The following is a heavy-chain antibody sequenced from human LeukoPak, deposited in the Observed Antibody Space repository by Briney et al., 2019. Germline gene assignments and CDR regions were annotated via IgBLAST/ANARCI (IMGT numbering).Heavy chain of an antibody. Sequence: GGSLRLSCAASGFSFSTYTMHWVRQAPGKGLEYVSAISSNGGSKYYANSVKGRFTISRDNSKNTLYLQMGSLRAEDMAVCHCARVGPVDDSGDYAHDYWGQGTLVTVSS. CDR1: GFSFSTYT. J-gene: IGHJ4*02. CDR2: ISSNGGSK. CDR3: ARVGPVDDSGDYAHDY. D-gene: IGHD4-17*01. V-gene: IGHV3-64*01.